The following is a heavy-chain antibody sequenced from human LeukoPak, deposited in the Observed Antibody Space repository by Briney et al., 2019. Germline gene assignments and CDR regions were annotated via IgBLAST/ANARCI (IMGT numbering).Heavy chain of an antibody. CDR3: AELGITMIGGV. Sequence: PGGSLRLSCAASGFTFSNYAMNWVRQAPGKGLEWVSSISGSSTDLYYADSVKGRFTISRDNAKNSLYLQMNSLRAEDTAVYYCAELGITMIGGVWGKGTTVTISS. J-gene: IGHJ6*04. CDR2: ISGSSTDL. V-gene: IGHV3-21*01. CDR1: GFTFSNYA. D-gene: IGHD3-10*02.